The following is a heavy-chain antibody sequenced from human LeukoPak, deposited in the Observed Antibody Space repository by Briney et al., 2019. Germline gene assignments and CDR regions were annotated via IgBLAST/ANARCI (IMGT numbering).Heavy chain of an antibody. Sequence: SGGSLRLSCAASGFTFSSYGMHWVRQAPGKGLEWVAFIRYDGSNKYYADSVKGRFTISRDNSKNTLYLQMNSLRAEDTAVYYCAKRNNDFWSGYYTGLNYWGQGTLVTVSS. CDR2: IRYDGSNK. D-gene: IGHD3-3*01. CDR3: AKRNNDFWSGYYTGLNY. V-gene: IGHV3-30*02. CDR1: GFTFSSYG. J-gene: IGHJ4*02.